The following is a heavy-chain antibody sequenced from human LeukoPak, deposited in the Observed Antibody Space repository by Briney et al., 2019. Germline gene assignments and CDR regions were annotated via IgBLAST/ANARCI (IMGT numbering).Heavy chain of an antibody. V-gene: IGHV1-69*13. D-gene: IGHD3-10*01. J-gene: IGHJ4*02. CDR1: GYTFTGYY. CDR2: IIPIFGTA. CDR3: ARVTLWDGSGSYYTLYYFDY. Sequence: SVKVSCKASGYTFTGYYMHWVRQAPGQGLEWMGGIIPIFGTANYAQKFQGRVTITADESTSTAYMELSSLRSEDTAVYYCARVTLWDGSGSYYTLYYFDYWGQGTLVTVSS.